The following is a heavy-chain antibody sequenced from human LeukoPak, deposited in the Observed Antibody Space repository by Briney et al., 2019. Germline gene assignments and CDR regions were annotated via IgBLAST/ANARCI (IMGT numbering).Heavy chain of an antibody. CDR2: ISSSGSTI. CDR3: ARDRSYGSGFQYGMDV. CDR1: GFTFSSYE. Sequence: GRSLRLSCAASGFTFSSYEMNWVRQAPGKGLEWVSYISSSGSTIYYADSVKGRFTISRDNAKNSLYLQMNSLRAEDTAVYYCARDRSYGSGFQYGMDVWGQGTMVTVSS. J-gene: IGHJ6*02. D-gene: IGHD3-10*01. V-gene: IGHV3-48*03.